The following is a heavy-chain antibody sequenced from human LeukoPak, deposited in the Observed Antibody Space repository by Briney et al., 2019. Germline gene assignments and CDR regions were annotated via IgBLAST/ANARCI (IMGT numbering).Heavy chain of an antibody. CDR3: ARDKVVSQYVEMGGYKYYFDY. CDR1: GGTFSSYA. Sequence: SSVKVSCKASGGTFSSYAISWVPQAPGHGLEWMGGIIPIFGTANYAQKFQGRVTITADESTSTAYMELSSLRSEDTAVYYCARDKVVSQYVEMGGYKYYFDYWGQGTLVTVSS. J-gene: IGHJ4*02. CDR2: IIPIFGTA. V-gene: IGHV1-69*01. D-gene: IGHD5-24*01.